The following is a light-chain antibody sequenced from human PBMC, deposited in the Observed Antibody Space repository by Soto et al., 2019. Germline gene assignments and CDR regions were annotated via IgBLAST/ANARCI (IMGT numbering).Light chain of an antibody. CDR1: QSVSYH. Sequence: EIVLTQSPATLSLSPGERATLSCRASQSVSYHLAWYQQQPGQAPRLLIYGASNRATGIPARFSGSGSGTDFTLTISSLEPEDFSVYYCQQRTNWAYTFGQGTKLEIK. J-gene: IGKJ2*01. V-gene: IGKV3-11*01. CDR2: GAS. CDR3: QQRTNWAYT.